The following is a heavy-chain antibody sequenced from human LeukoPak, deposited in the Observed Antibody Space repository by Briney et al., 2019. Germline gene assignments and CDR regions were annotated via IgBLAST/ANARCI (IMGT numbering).Heavy chain of an antibody. V-gene: IGHV3-23*01. CDR1: GFTFSSYA. CDR2: ISGSGGST. Sequence: GGSLRLSCAASGFTFSSYAMSWVRQAPGKGLEWVSAISGSGGSTYYADSEKGRFTISRDNAKNSLYLQRNSLRAEDTAVYYCAELGITMIGGVWGKGTTVTISS. J-gene: IGHJ6*04. D-gene: IGHD3-10*02. CDR3: AELGITMIGGV.